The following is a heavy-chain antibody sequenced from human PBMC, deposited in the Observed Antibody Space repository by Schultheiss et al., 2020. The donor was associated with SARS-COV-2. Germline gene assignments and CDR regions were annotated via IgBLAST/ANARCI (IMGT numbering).Heavy chain of an antibody. CDR1: GYSFTNYW. D-gene: IGHD3-9*01. V-gene: IGHV5-51*01. Sequence: GESLKISCKGSGYSFTNYWIGWVRQMPGKGLEWMGIIYPGDSDTRYSPSFQGQVTISADKSISTAYLQWSSLKASDTAMYYCARRSRKYYDILTGLSGRGFDYWGQGTLVTVSS. CDR2: IYPGDSDT. CDR3: ARRSRKYYDILTGLSGRGFDY. J-gene: IGHJ4*02.